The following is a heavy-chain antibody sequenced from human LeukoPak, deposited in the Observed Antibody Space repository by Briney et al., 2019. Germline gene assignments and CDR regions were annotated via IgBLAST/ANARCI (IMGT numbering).Heavy chain of an antibody. CDR2: ISVYNGNT. V-gene: IGHV1-18*01. D-gene: IGHD6-13*01. J-gene: IGHJ4*02. CDR1: GYTFSAYG. CDR3: ARDSHIAEVAYYFDY. Sequence: ASVKVSCKASGYTFSAYGSSWVRQAPGQGLEWMGWISVYNGNTNYAQKVQGRVALTTDTSTSTAYMELRSLRSDDTAVYFCARDSHIAEVAYYFDYWGQGTLVTVSS.